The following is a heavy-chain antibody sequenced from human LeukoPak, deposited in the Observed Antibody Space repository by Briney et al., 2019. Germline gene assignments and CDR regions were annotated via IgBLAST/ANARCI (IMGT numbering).Heavy chain of an antibody. J-gene: IGHJ5*02. CDR1: GFTFSDYY. V-gene: IGHV4-39*01. D-gene: IGHD3-10*01. CDR2: IYYSGST. Sequence: PGGSLRLSCAASGFTFSDYYMSWIRQPPGKGLEWIGSIYYSGSTYYNPSLKSRVTISVDTSKNQFSLKLSSVTAADTAVYYCARRDLLSSQGFDPWGQGTLVTVSS. CDR3: ARRDLLSSQGFDP.